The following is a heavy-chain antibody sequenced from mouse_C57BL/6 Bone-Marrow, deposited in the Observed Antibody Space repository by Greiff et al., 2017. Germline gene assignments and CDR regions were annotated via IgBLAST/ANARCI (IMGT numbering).Heavy chain of an antibody. CDR1: GYAFTNYL. CDR2: INPGSGGT. J-gene: IGHJ3*01. Sequence: VQLQQSGAELVRPGTSVKVSCKASGYAFTNYLIAWVKQRPGQGLEWIGVINPGSGGTNYNEKFKGKATLTADKSSSTAYMQLSSLTSEVSAVYFCARSGAGSSPGFAYWGQGTLVTVSA. D-gene: IGHD1-1*01. V-gene: IGHV1-54*01. CDR3: ARSGAGSSPGFAY.